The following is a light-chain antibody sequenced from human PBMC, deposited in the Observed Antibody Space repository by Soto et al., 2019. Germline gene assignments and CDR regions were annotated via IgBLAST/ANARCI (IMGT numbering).Light chain of an antibody. CDR3: QQYSSSSPT. V-gene: IGKV1-5*01. Sequence: DIQMTQSPSTLSASVGDRVTITCRASQGINSWLAWYQQKPGKAPKLLIYGASSLESGVPSKFSGSGSVTEFTLTIDSLQPDDFATYYCQQYSSSSPTFGQGTKLEIK. CDR1: QGINSW. CDR2: GAS. J-gene: IGKJ2*01.